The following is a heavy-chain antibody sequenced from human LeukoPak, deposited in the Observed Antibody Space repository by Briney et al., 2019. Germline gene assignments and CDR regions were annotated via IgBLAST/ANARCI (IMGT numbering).Heavy chain of an antibody. Sequence: SETLSLTCTVSGGSVSSGSYYWTWIRQPPGKGLEWIGYIYHSGSTKYNPSLKSRVTISVGTSKNQFSLKLSSVTAADTAVYYCARDQGGSYLPLGIDYWGQGTLVSVSS. D-gene: IGHD1-26*01. CDR1: GGSVSSGSYY. CDR3: ARDQGGSYLPLGIDY. CDR2: IYHSGST. V-gene: IGHV4-61*01. J-gene: IGHJ4*02.